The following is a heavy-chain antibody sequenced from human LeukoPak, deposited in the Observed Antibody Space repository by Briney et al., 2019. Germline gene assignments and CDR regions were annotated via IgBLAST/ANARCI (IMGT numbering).Heavy chain of an antibody. J-gene: IGHJ6*03. CDR3: SRVTHSYYSDTSGYYPYYYMDV. CDR1: AGSLNSSDYY. D-gene: IGHD3-22*01. V-gene: IGHV4-39*02. CDR2: ISYSGNT. Sequence: PETLSLSSTISAGSLNSSDYYWGWNRHPPGKGLEWIVRISYSGNTYYKPPLKSRVTISVDTSKNHFSLRLSSVTAADTAVYYCSRVTHSYYSDTSGYYPYYYMDVWGEGTTVAVSS.